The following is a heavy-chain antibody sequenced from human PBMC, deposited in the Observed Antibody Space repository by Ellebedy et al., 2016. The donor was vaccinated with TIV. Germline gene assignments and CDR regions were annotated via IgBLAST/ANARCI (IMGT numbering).Heavy chain of an antibody. V-gene: IGHV4-59*01. D-gene: IGHD2-21*02. Sequence: SETLSLTCSVSGGSISNFYWSWIRQSPGKGLEFIGFLYHSGRTSYNPSLEGRVTISRDTSKNQFFLKLDSVTAADTAVYYCARDPYGDVWFDSWGQGTLVTVSS. J-gene: IGHJ5*01. CDR3: ARDPYGDVWFDS. CDR2: LYHSGRT. CDR1: GGSISNFY.